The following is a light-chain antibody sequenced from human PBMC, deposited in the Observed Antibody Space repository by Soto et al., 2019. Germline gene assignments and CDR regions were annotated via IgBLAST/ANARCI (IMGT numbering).Light chain of an antibody. CDR2: DNN. J-gene: IGLJ3*02. CDR3: GTWDNSLSAGV. CDR1: SSNIGNRY. V-gene: IGLV1-51*01. Sequence: QSALTQPPSVSAAPGQKVAISCSGSSSNIGNRYVSWYQQLPGTAPKLLIYDNNKRPSGIPDRFSGSKSGTSATLDITGLQTGDEADYYCGTWDNSLSAGVFGGGTKVTVL.